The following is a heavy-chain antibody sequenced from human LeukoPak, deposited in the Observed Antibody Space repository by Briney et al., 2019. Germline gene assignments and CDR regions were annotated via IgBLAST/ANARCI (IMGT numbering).Heavy chain of an antibody. Sequence: SETLSLTCSVSGASIRDYYWTWIRQSPGKGLEWIGYLHYSGSTSYNPSLKSRVTTPVDVSKNQFSLKLTSVTAEDTAIYYCARGYWFDLWGQGTRVTVSS. CDR3: ARGYWFDL. CDR2: LHYSGST. V-gene: IGHV4-59*08. J-gene: IGHJ5*02. CDR1: GASIRDYY.